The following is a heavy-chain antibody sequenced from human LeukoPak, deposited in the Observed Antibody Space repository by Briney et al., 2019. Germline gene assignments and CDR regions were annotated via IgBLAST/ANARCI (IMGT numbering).Heavy chain of an antibody. Sequence: GGSLRLSCAASGFTVSSNYMSWLRQAPGKGLEWVSVIYSGGSTYYADSVKGRFTISRHNSKNTLYLQMNSLRAEDTAVYYCARVGSWYYFDYWGQGTLVTVSS. D-gene: IGHD6-13*01. J-gene: IGHJ4*02. CDR2: IYSGGST. CDR1: GFTVSSNY. CDR3: ARVGSWYYFDY. V-gene: IGHV3-53*04.